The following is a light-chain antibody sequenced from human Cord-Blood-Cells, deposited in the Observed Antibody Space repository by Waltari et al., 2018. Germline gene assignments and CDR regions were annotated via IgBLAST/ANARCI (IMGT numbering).Light chain of an antibody. CDR3: QQSYSTPPT. J-gene: IGKJ1*01. Sequence: DIQMTQSPSSLSASVGDRVTITGRASQSISSYLNWYQQKPGKAPKLLIYAASSFQSGVPSSVSGSGSGTDFTLTISSLQPEDFATYYCQQSYSTPPTFGQGTKVEIK. V-gene: IGKV1-39*01. CDR2: AAS. CDR1: QSISSY.